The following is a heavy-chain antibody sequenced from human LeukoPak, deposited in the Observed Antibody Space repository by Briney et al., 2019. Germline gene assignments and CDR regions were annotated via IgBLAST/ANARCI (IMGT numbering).Heavy chain of an antibody. CDR3: AKCFSGYSGYDSYYFDY. D-gene: IGHD5-12*01. J-gene: IGHJ4*02. CDR1: GFTFSSYA. V-gene: IGHV3-30*04. Sequence: GGSLRLSCAASGFTFSSYAMHWVRQAPGKGLGWVAVISYDGSNKYYADSVKGRFTISRDNSKNTLYLQMNSLRAEDTAVYYCAKCFSGYSGYDSYYFDYWGQGTLVTVSS. CDR2: ISYDGSNK.